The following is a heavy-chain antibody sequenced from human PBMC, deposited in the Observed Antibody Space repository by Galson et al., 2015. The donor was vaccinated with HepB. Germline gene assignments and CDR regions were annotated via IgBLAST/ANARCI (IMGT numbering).Heavy chain of an antibody. V-gene: IGHV3-30*18. J-gene: IGHJ6*03. D-gene: IGHD2-21*01. Sequence: LSLSCAASGFTFSSYGMYWVRQAPGKGLEWVAVVSNDVSSEYYADSVKGRFTISRDNSRNTLYLQMNSLRAEDTAVYYCAKDASAAGIYYYYYYYMDVWGKGTTVTVSS. CDR1: GFTFSSYG. CDR3: AKDASAAGIYYYYYYYMDV. CDR2: VSNDVSSE.